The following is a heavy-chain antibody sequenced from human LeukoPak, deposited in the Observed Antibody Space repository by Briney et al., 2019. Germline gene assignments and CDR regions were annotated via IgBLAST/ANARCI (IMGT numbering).Heavy chain of an antibody. V-gene: IGHV1-8*01. J-gene: IGHJ4*02. D-gene: IGHD6-19*01. Sequence: WMNPNSGNTGYAQKFQGRVTMTRNTSISTAYMELSSLRSEDTAVYYCARGTPSGWYGTAYWGQGTLVTVSS. CDR3: ARGTPSGWYGTAY. CDR2: MNPNSGNT.